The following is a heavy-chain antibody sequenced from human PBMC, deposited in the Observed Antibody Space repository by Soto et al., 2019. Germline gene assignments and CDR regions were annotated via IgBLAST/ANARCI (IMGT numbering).Heavy chain of an antibody. CDR3: AKAAGGWYYDSSGYYYFDY. J-gene: IGHJ4*02. V-gene: IGHV3-23*01. Sequence: GGSLRLSCAASGFTFSSYAMSWVRQAPGKGLEWVSAISGSGGSTYYADSVKGRFTISRDNSKNTLYLQMNSLRAEDTAVYYCAKAAGGWYYDSSGYYYFDYWGQGTLVTVSS. CDR2: ISGSGGST. CDR1: GFTFSSYA. D-gene: IGHD3-22*01.